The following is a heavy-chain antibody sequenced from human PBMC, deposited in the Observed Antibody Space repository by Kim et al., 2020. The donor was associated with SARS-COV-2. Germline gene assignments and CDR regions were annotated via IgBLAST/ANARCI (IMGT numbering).Heavy chain of an antibody. V-gene: IGHV3-7*01. J-gene: IGHJ3*02. D-gene: IGHD5-18*01. CDR1: EFTFSSYW. Sequence: GGSLRLSCAASEFTFSSYWMSWVRQTPGKGLEWVANINEERSVKQYVDSVKGRFAISRDNAKNSVYLQMSNLRVDDTAVYFCGYSYGYAFDIWGQGTMVTVSS. CDR3: GYSYGYAFDI. CDR2: INEERSVK.